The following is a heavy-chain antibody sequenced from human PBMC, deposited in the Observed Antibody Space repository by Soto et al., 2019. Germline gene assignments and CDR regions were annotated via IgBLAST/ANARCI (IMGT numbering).Heavy chain of an antibody. CDR3: ARGIATGQLDP. V-gene: IGHV1-3*01. CDR1: GYTFTRYT. CDR2: INPDNGNT. J-gene: IGHJ5*02. D-gene: IGHD2-15*01. Sequence: GASVKVSCKASGYTFTRYTMNWVRQAPGQRLEWMGWINPDNGNTKSSQKFQDRVILTRDTSASTAYMDLSSLRSEDTAAYYCARGIATGQLDPWGQGTLVTVSS.